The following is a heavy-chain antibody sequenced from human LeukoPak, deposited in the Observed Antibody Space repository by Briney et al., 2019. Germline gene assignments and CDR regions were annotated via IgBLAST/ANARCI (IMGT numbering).Heavy chain of an antibody. V-gene: IGHV1-46*01. J-gene: IGHJ5*02. D-gene: IGHD3-16*01. CDR2: INPSGDGR. CDR1: GYTFGTHW. CDR3: ARDYSGEWEQVTGWWFDP. Sequence: ASVKVSCKASGYTFGTHWMHWVRQAPGQGLEWMGIINPSGDGRLYAQKFQGRVTVTRDMSTRTVYMELSDLRPEDTAVYYCARDYSGEWEQVTGWWFDPWGQGTLVIVSS.